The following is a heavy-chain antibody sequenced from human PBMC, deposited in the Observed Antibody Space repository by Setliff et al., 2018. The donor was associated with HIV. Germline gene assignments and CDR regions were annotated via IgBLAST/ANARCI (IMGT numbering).Heavy chain of an antibody. J-gene: IGHJ4*01. CDR3: ASFYGDYGY. CDR1: GFTFSSYG. Sequence: GSLRLSCAAFGFTFSSYGMTWVRQAPGKGLDWVAHIGSSNHGIHYTASVQGRFTVSRDNANNLLFLQMNNLRDEDTAVYYCASFYGDYGYWGHGTQVTVSS. CDR2: IGSSNHGI. D-gene: IGHD3-10*01. V-gene: IGHV3-48*02.